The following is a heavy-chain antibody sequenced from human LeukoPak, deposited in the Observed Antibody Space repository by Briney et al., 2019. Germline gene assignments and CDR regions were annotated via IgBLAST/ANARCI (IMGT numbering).Heavy chain of an antibody. CDR1: GLTFRNAW. V-gene: IGHV3-15*01. J-gene: IGHJ4*02. CDR3: TTGWVAGSYYFDY. D-gene: IGHD6-19*01. Sequence: TGGSLRLSCVVSGLTFRNAWMNWVPQAPGKGLEWVGRIKSKTDGGTTDYAAPGKGRFTIPRDDAKNTVYLQINSLKTGDTAVYYCTTGWVAGSYYFDYWGQGTLVTVSS. CDR2: IKSKTDGGTT.